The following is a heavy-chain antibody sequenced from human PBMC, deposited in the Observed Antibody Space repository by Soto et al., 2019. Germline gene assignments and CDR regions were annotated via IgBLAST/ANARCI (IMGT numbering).Heavy chain of an antibody. V-gene: IGHV4-31*03. D-gene: IGHD2-15*01. CDR3: ARDSPEVAPD. CDR1: GGSIIDGQTY. J-gene: IGHJ4*02. CDR2: INYRGTT. Sequence: QVQLQESGPGLVKPSQTLSLTCTVSGGSIIDGQTYLNWIRQHPERGLEWMGYINYRGTTNYSPALKSRILISIETSKNQFFLSLTSVKAADTAVYYYARDSPEVAPDWGQGTLVTVSS.